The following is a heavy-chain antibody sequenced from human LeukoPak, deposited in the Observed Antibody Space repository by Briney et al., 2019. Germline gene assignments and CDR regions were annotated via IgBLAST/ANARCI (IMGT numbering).Heavy chain of an antibody. CDR3: AKAKGWLQIFDY. V-gene: IGHV3-23*01. J-gene: IGHJ4*02. CDR1: GFTFSSYA. D-gene: IGHD6-19*01. CDR2: ISGSAGST. Sequence: GGSLRLSCAASGFTFSSYAMSWVRQAPGKGLEWVSTISGSAGSTYYADSVKGRFTISRDNSKNTLYLQMNSLRAEDTAVYYCAKAKGWLQIFDYWGQGTPVIVSS.